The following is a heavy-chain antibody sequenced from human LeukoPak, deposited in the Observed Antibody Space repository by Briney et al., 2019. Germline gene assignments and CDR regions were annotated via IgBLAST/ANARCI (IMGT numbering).Heavy chain of an antibody. Sequence: PGGSLRLSCAVSGFTFSNYYMAWIRQAPGKGLEWVSYITSRGSLIYYADSVKGRFTISRDNAKNSLYLQMNSLRAEDTAVYYCARSSPGIDYWGQGTLVTVSS. V-gene: IGHV3-11*04. CDR2: ITSRGSLI. CDR3: ARSSPGIDY. D-gene: IGHD2-15*01. J-gene: IGHJ4*02. CDR1: GFTFSNYY.